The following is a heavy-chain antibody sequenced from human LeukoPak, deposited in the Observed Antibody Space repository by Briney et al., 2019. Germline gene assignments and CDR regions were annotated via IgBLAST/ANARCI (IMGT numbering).Heavy chain of an antibody. Sequence: GGSLRLSCAASGFTFSTYAMIWVRQAPGKGLEWVSATSGNGGTTYYADSVKGRFTISRDISKNTAYLQMNSLRAEDTAVYYCAKLQKSLVVVTSASSSAFDIWGQGTMVSVSS. CDR3: AKLQKSLVVVTSASSSAFDI. D-gene: IGHD2-15*01. V-gene: IGHV3-23*01. CDR1: GFTFSTYA. CDR2: TSGNGGTT. J-gene: IGHJ3*02.